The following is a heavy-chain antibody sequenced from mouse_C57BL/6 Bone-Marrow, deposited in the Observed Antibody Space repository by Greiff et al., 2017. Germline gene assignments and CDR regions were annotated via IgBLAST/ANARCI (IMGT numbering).Heavy chain of an antibody. J-gene: IGHJ1*03. CDR2: IWWDDDK. CDR3: ARSDYYGSQHWYFDV. Sequence: QVTLKESGPGILQPSQTLSLTCSFSGFSLSTFGMGVGWIRQPSGKGLEWLAHIWWDDDKYYNTALKSRLTISKDTSTNQVFLKIANVDTADTATYYCARSDYYGSQHWYFDVWGTGTTVTVSS. CDR1: GFSLSTFGMG. D-gene: IGHD1-1*01. V-gene: IGHV8-8*01.